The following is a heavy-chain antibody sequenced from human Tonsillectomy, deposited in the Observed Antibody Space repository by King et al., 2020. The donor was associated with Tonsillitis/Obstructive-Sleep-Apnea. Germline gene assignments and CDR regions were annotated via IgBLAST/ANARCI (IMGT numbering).Heavy chain of an antibody. CDR1: GFSLSTSGVG. CDR3: AQRRADDDGDDYMDV. CDR2: IYWDDDQ. D-gene: IGHD4-17*01. V-gene: IGHV2-5*02. Sequence: ITLKESGPSLVKPTQTLTLTCTFSGFSLSTSGVGVGWIRQPPGKALEWLALIYWDDDQRYSPSLESRLTITKDTSRNQVVLTMTNMDPVDTATYYCAQRRADDDGDDYMDVWGTGATVTVSS. J-gene: IGHJ6*03.